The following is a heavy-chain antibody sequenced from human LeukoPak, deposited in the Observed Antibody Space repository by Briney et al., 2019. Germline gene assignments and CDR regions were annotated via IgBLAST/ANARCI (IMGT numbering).Heavy chain of an antibody. D-gene: IGHD4-23*01. CDR3: ARGKTMVVIPDAFDI. V-gene: IGHV3-21*01. CDR2: ISSSSSYI. CDR1: GFTFTSYV. Sequence: PGGSLSLSCAASGFTFTSYVMSRVRQAPGKGLEWVSSISSSSSYIYYADSVKGRFTISRDNAKNSLYLQMNSLRAEDTAVYYCARGKTMVVIPDAFDIWGQGTMVTVSS. J-gene: IGHJ3*02.